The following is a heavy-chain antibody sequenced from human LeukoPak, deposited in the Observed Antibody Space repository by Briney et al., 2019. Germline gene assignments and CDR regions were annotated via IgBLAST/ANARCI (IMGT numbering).Heavy chain of an antibody. D-gene: IGHD4-17*01. Sequence: SETLSLTCTVSGGSISSGDYYWSWIRQPPGKGLEWIGYIYYSGSTYYNPSLKSRVTISVDTSKNQFSLKLSSVTAADTAVYYCAREGYYGDLLSAFDIWGQGTMVTVSS. CDR3: AREGYYGDLLSAFDI. CDR2: IYYSGST. J-gene: IGHJ3*02. V-gene: IGHV4-30-4*01. CDR1: GGSISSGDYY.